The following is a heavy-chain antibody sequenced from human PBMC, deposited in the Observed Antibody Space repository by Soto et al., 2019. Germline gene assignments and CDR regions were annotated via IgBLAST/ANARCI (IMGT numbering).Heavy chain of an antibody. CDR2: ISAYNGDT. V-gene: IGHV1-18*04. CDR1: GYTFTSYG. D-gene: IGHD3-9*01. J-gene: IGHJ5*02. CDR3: ATHYDILPNWFDP. Sequence: ASVTVSCKASGYTFTSYGISWVRQAPGQGLEWMGWISAYNGDTHYPQKLQGRVTMTTDTSTSTAYMELRSLRSDDTAVYYCATHYDILPNWFDPWGQGTLVTVSS.